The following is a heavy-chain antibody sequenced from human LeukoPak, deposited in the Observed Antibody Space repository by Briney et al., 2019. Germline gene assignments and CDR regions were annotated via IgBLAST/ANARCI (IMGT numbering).Heavy chain of an antibody. CDR3: AKLGYGDYGYYYYYMDV. CDR1: GFTLSRYA. Sequence: PGGSLRLSCAASGFTLSRYAMGWVRQAPGKGVAWVSAICRSTRTTYYADSVKGRFTTSRDDSKTTLYLQMNSLRAEDTAVYYCAKLGYGDYGYYYYYMDVWGKGTTVTVSS. D-gene: IGHD4-17*01. J-gene: IGHJ6*03. CDR2: ICRSTRTT. V-gene: IGHV3-23*01.